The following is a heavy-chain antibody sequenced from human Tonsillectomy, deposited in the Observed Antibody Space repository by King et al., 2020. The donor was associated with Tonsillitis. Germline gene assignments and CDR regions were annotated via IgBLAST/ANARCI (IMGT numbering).Heavy chain of an antibody. Sequence: VQLVESGGGLVQPGGSLRLSCAASGFTFSSYAMSWVRQAPGKGLEWGSAVSGRGGSTYVADSVKGRFTISRDNSKNTLHLQMNSLRAEDTAVYYCAKDVAVAGGVLYFDYWGQGTLVTVSS. J-gene: IGHJ4*02. CDR3: AKDVAVAGGVLYFDY. V-gene: IGHV3-23*04. D-gene: IGHD6-19*01. CDR1: GFTFSSYA. CDR2: VSGRGGST.